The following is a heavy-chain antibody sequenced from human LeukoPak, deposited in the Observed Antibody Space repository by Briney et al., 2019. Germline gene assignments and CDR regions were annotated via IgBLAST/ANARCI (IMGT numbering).Heavy chain of an antibody. V-gene: IGHV5-51*01. CDR1: GHSFTSYW. D-gene: IGHD6-13*01. CDR2: IYPADSDT. J-gene: IGHJ3*02. CDR3: GGTSYSSSLGAFDI. Sequence: GESLKISCKSSGHSFTSYWIGWVRQMPGKGLGWMGIIYPADSDTRYSPSFQGQVTISAHKSISTAYLQWSSLKASDTAIYYCGGTSYSSSLGAFDIWGQGTLVTVSS.